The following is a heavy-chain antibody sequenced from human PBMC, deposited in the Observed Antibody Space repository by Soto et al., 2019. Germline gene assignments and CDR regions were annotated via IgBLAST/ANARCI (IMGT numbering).Heavy chain of an antibody. CDR2: IYPGDSDT. J-gene: IGHJ4*02. CDR3: ARQEARDDYFDY. CDR1: GYSFTTYW. V-gene: IGHV5-51*01. Sequence: GESLKISCKGSGYSFTTYWNGWVRQMPGKGLEWMGIIYPGDSDTRYSPSFQGQVTISADKSRSTAYLQWSSLKASDTAMYYCARQEARDDYFDYWGQGTLVTVSS.